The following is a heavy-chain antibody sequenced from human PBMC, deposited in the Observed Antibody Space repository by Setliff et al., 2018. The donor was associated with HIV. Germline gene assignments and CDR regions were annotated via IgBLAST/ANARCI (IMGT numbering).Heavy chain of an antibody. CDR3: ARGDSFVYSYVYPDY. Sequence: GGSLRLSCAASGFAFSTYNMNWVRQAPGKGLEWVSSISSSGRNINYADSVKGRFTISRDNTKNSLYLQMNSLRAEDTAVYYCARGDSFVYSYVYPDYWGQGTLVTVSS. J-gene: IGHJ4*02. V-gene: IGHV3-21*01. CDR2: ISSSGRNI. CDR1: GFAFSTYN. D-gene: IGHD3-22*01.